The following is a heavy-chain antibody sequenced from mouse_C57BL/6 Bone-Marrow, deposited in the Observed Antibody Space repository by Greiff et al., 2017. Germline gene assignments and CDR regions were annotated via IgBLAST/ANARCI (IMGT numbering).Heavy chain of an antibody. CDR3: ARCSYGWYFDV. J-gene: IGHJ1*03. CDR2: IRNKANGYTT. V-gene: IGHV7-3*01. D-gene: IGHD6-1*01. Sequence: EVKLVESGGGLVQPGGSLSLSCAASGFTFTDYYMSWVRQPPGKALEWLGFIRNKANGYTTEYSASVKGRFTISRDNSQSILYLQVNALRAEDSATYYCARCSYGWYFDVWGTGTTVTVSS. CDR1: GFTFTDYY.